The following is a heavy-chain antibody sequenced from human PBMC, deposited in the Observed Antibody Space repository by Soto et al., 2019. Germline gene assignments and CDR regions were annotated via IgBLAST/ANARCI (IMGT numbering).Heavy chain of an antibody. CDR3: AREGEWLGPSDF. Sequence: SETLSLTCTVSGDSVSGGSYHWSWIRQPPGKGLEWIGYMHYTGSSSYNPSLKSRVTISVDASRNQFSLKLNSVTAADTAVYYCAREGEWLGPSDFWGQGTVVTVPQ. CDR2: MHYTGSS. CDR1: GDSVSGGSYH. J-gene: IGHJ4*02. D-gene: IGHD6-19*01. V-gene: IGHV4-61*01.